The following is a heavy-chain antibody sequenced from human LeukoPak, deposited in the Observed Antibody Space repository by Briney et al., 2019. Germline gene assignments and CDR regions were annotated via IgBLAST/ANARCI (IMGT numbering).Heavy chain of an antibody. CDR3: ARGGSHFRYSGVDY. V-gene: IGHV4-39*07. J-gene: IGHJ4*02. D-gene: IGHD1-26*01. CDR1: GGSISSSHYY. CDR2: IYYTGST. Sequence: NPSETLSLTCTVSGGSISSSHYYWGWIRQPPGKGLEWIGSIYYTGSTYYNPSLKSRVTISVDTSKNQFSLKLSSVTAADTAVYYCARGGSHFRYSGVDYWGQGTLVTVSS.